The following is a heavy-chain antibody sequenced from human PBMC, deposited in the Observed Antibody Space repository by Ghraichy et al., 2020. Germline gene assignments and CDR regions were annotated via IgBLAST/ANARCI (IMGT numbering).Heavy chain of an antibody. Sequence: GGSLRLSCAGSGFICSTFSMNWVRQAPGKEQEWVSYISSTSSTTYYADSVKGRFTISRDNAKNSLYLQMNSLREEDTAVYYCARYESYYYDSSGYYYAFDIWGQGTMVTVSS. J-gene: IGHJ3*02. CDR2: ISSTSSTT. CDR3: ARYESYYYDSSGYYYAFDI. CDR1: GFICSTFS. D-gene: IGHD3-22*01. V-gene: IGHV3-48*02.